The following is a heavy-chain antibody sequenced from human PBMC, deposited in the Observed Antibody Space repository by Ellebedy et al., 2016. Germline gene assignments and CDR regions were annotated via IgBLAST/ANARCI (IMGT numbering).Heavy chain of an antibody. V-gene: IGHV1-69*13. CDR3: ARGDEDETNLVPLHY. Sequence: SVKVSXXTSGGTFTTYAINWMRQPPGQGLEWVGGLIPLFRTPNYAQKFQDRVTITADESSSTAYMELSGLTSEDTAVYFCARGDEDETNLVPLHYWGQGTQVTVSS. CDR1: GGTFTTYA. CDR2: LIPLFRTP. D-gene: IGHD6-6*01. J-gene: IGHJ4*02.